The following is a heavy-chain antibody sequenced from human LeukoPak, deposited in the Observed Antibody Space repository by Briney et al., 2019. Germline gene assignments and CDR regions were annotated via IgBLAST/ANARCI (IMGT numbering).Heavy chain of an antibody. CDR2: ISAYNGNT. CDR1: GYTFTCYG. D-gene: IGHD3-22*01. V-gene: IGHV1-18*01. J-gene: IGHJ4*02. Sequence: ASVKVSCKASGYTFTCYGISWVRQAPGQGLEWMGWISAYNGNTNYAQKLQGRVSMTTDTSTSTAYMELRSLRSDDTAVYYCARARTPYYYDSSGHYYFDYWGQGTLVTVSS. CDR3: ARARTPYYYDSSGHYYFDY.